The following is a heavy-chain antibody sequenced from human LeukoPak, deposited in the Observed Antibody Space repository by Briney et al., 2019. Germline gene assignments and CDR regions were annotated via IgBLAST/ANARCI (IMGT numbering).Heavy chain of an antibody. CDR2: MFYNVST. CDR1: GGSISSYY. CDR3: ARQGSGRAFDI. Sequence: SETLSLNCTVSGGSISSYYWKWIRHPPGKGLEAIAYMFYNVSTNYSPSLKSRVTISVDTSKNQLSLKLISVTAADTAVYFCARQGSGRAFDIWGQGTMVTVSS. J-gene: IGHJ3*02. V-gene: IGHV4-59*08.